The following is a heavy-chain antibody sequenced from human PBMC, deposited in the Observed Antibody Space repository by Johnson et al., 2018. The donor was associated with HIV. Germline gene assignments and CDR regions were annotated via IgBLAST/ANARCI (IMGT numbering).Heavy chain of an antibody. J-gene: IGHJ3*02. Sequence: QMQLVESGGGLVKPGRSLRLSCAASGFTFSSYGMHWVRQAPAKGLEWVAVISYDGSDKYYSDSVKGRFTISRDNSKNTLYLQMNSLRAGDTAVYYCAKDGAMAFDIWGQGTLVTVSS. D-gene: IGHD2-2*01. CDR1: GFTFSSYG. V-gene: IGHV3-30*18. CDR2: ISYDGSDK. CDR3: AKDGAMAFDI.